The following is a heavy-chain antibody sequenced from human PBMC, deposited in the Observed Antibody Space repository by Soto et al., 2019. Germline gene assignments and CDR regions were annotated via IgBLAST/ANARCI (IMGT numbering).Heavy chain of an antibody. J-gene: IGHJ6*03. CDR1: GGSISTYY. Sequence: QVQLRESGPGLVKSSETLSLTCTVSGGSISTYYWSWVRQPPGKGLEWIGYIYYSGTATYNPSLRSRVTIAVATSKNQFSLRFSSVTAADTAVYYCARGDGIQLGSLAGRYYYHNMDVWGQGTTVTVYS. V-gene: IGHV4-59*01. D-gene: IGHD1-1*01. CDR2: IYYSGTA. CDR3: ARGDGIQLGSLAGRYYYHNMDV.